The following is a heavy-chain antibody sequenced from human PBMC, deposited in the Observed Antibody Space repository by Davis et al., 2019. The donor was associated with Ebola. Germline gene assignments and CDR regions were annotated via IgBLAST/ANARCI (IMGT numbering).Heavy chain of an antibody. Sequence: PGGSLRLSCAASGFTFSGYTMNWVRQAPGKGLEWVSSITGSGLYIYYADALKGRFTISRDNAKNFLYLQINSLRAEDTAVYYCARDSQARFGRGYSGYDLEYWGQGTLVTVSS. CDR2: ITGSGLYI. J-gene: IGHJ4*02. D-gene: IGHD5-12*01. V-gene: IGHV3-21*01. CDR1: GFTFSGYT. CDR3: ARDSQARFGRGYSGYDLEY.